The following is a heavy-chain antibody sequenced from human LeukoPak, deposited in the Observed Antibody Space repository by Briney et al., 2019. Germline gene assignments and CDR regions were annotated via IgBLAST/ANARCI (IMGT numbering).Heavy chain of an antibody. J-gene: IGHJ4*02. V-gene: IGHV3-23*01. CDR3: AKNGYDFWSGCYY. CDR2: ISGSGGST. Sequence: PGGSLRLSCAASGFTFSSYAMSWVRQAPGKGLEWVSAISGSGGSTYYADSVKGRFTISRDNSKDTLYLQMNSLRAEDTAVYYCAKNGYDFWSGCYYWGQGTLVTVSS. CDR1: GFTFSSYA. D-gene: IGHD3-3*01.